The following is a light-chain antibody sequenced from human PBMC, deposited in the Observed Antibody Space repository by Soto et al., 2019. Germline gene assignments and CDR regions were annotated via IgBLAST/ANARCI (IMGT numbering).Light chain of an antibody. V-gene: IGLV2-14*01. CDR1: SSDVGDYNY. CDR3: SSYTSCSTH. Sequence: QSALTQPASMSGSPGQSITISCTGTSSDVGDYNYVSWYQQHPGKAPKLMIYDVSNRPSGVSNRFSGSKSGNTASLTISGLHAEDDADYYFSSYTSCSTHFGTGTKVTVL. J-gene: IGLJ1*01. CDR2: DVS.